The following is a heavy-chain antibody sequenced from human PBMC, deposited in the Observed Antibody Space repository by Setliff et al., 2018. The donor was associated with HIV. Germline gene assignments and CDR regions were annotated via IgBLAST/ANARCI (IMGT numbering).Heavy chain of an antibody. CDR2: IYPSGSI. Sequence: SETLSLTCAASGYSINSGFSRAWIRQPPGQGPQWIGSIYPSGSIYYNPSLQSRVTISVDSSKNQFSLNLFSVTAADTAVYYCARHRGMPGTTWYNHYMDVWGTGATVTVSS. V-gene: IGHV4-38-2*01. J-gene: IGHJ6*03. CDR3: ARHRGMPGTTWYNHYMDV. CDR1: GYSINSGFS. D-gene: IGHD1-7*01.